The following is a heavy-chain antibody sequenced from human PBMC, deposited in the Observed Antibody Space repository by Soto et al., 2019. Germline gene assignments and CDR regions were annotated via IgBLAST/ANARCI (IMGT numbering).Heavy chain of an antibody. Sequence: QVQLQESGPGLVKPSQTLSLTCTVSGGSITSGDYSWTWIRQPPGKGLEWIGYIYYDGSASYNPSLRSRVTISRDTSKNQFSLNLSSVTAADTAVYYCARDRAPSSSFFNRNYASLWFDSWGQGALVTVSS. J-gene: IGHJ5*01. CDR2: IYYDGSA. CDR3: ARDRAPSSSFFNRNYASLWFDS. D-gene: IGHD1-7*01. CDR1: GGSITSGDYS. V-gene: IGHV4-30-4*01.